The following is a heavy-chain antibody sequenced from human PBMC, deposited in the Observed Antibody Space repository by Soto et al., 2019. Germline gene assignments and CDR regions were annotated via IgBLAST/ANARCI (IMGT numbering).Heavy chain of an antibody. CDR2: ISGSGGST. D-gene: IGHD3-22*01. CDR3: AKVYYDSSGYSHIPSYYYYGMDV. Sequence: PGGSLRLSCAASGFTFSSYAMSWVRQAPGKGLEWVSAISGSGGSTYYADSVKGRFTISRDNSKNTLYLQMNSLRAEDTAVYYCAKVYYDSSGYSHIPSYYYYGMDVWGQGTTVTVSS. V-gene: IGHV3-23*01. J-gene: IGHJ6*02. CDR1: GFTFSSYA.